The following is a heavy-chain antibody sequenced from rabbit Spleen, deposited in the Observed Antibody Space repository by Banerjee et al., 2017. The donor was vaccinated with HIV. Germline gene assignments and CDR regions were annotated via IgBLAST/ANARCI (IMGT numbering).Heavy chain of an antibody. CDR3: ARDTTTNVFGYGYGFSL. J-gene: IGHJ4*01. V-gene: IGHV1S47*01. CDR1: RFDFNSGG. CDR2: IDPVFGST. Sequence: QEHLVESGGGLVQPGGSLTLSCKASRFDFNSGGVSWVRQAPGKGLEWIGYIDPVFGSTYYETCVNGRFPISSHNAQNTLYLQLNSLTAADTATYFCARDTTTNVFGYGYGFSLWGPGTLVTVS. D-gene: IGHD3-1*01.